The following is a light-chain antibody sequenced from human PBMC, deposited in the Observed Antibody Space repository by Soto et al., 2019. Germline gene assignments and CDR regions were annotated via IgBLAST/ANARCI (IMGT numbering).Light chain of an antibody. J-gene: IGKJ1*01. V-gene: IGKV1-5*03. CDR3: QQYNSYSPWT. CDR2: KAS. CDR1: QSISSW. Sequence: DSQMTQSVSTRSASLGDNVTITGRASQSISSWLAWYQQKPGKAPKLLIYKASSLESGVPSRFSGSGSGTEFTLTISSLQPDDFATYYCQQYNSYSPWTFGQGTKVDIK.